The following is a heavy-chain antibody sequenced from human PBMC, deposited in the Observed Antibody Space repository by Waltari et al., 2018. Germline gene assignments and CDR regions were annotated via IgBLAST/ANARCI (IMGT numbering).Heavy chain of an antibody. CDR1: GDTFTSCD. D-gene: IGHD1-26*01. CDR2: MNPKSGNT. V-gene: IGHV1-8*01. J-gene: IGHJ6*02. CDR3: AAEKWERQGGYYYFGMDV. Sequence: QVQLVQSGAEVKKPGASVKVSCKASGDTFTSCDIKRVGQASGQGLEWMGWMNPKSGNTNYAQKFLGRVTMTMDISVNTAYMELSSLTSEDTAVYYCAAEKWERQGGYYYFGMDVWGQGTTVTVSS.